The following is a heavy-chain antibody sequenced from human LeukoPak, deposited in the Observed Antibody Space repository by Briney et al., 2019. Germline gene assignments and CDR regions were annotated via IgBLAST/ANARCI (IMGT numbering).Heavy chain of an antibody. V-gene: IGHV1-2*02. D-gene: IGHD3-22*01. J-gene: IGHJ4*02. CDR3: ANTHPLPYYYDSSGYYC. CDR1: GYTFTGYY. CDR2: INPNSGGT. Sequence: ASVKVSCKASGYTFTGYYMHWVRQAPGQGLEWMGWINPNSGGTNYAQKFQGRVTMTRDTSISTAYMELSRLRSDDMAVYYCANTHPLPYYYDSSGYYCWGQGTLVTVSS.